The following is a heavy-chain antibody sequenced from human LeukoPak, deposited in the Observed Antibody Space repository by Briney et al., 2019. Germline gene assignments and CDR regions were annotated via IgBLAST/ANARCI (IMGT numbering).Heavy chain of an antibody. CDR3: ARERAWGSPRAYDY. Sequence: SETLSLTCTVSGGSISTSNYYWGWIRQPPGKGLEWIGNIFYSGSTYYSPSLKSRVTISLDTSRNQFSLKLSSVTAADTAVYYCARERAWGSPRAYDYWGQGTLVTVSS. CDR2: IFYSGST. D-gene: IGHD3-16*01. V-gene: IGHV4-39*07. J-gene: IGHJ4*02. CDR1: GGSISTSNYY.